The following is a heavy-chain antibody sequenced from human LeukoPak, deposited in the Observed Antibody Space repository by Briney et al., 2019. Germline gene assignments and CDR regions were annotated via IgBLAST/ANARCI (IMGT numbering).Heavy chain of an antibody. CDR2: ISGSGGNT. CDR3: AKDQGFRFDP. J-gene: IGHJ5*02. CDR1: GFTFSSYA. Sequence: AGGSLRLSCAASGFTFSSYAMTWVRQAPGKGLEWVSTISGSGGNTYFADSVKGRFTISRDNSKNTLYLQMNSLRAEDTAVYYCAKDQGFRFDPWGQGTLVTVSS. V-gene: IGHV3-23*01.